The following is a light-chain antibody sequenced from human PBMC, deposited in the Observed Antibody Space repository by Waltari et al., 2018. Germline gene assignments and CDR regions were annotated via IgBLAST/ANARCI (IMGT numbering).Light chain of an antibody. V-gene: IGLV1-44*01. Sequence: QSVLTQPPSVSGTPGPRVTISCSGSSANIGSNPVTWYHQLPGTAPKVLIYSNNQRPSGVPDRFAGSKSGTSASLAISGLQSEDEADYYCAAWDDSLTSFVFGSGTTVTVL. CDR1: SANIGSNP. CDR3: AAWDDSLTSFV. CDR2: SNN. J-gene: IGLJ1*01.